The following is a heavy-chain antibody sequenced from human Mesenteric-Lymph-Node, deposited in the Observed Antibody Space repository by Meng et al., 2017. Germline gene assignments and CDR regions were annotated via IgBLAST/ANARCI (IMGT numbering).Heavy chain of an antibody. D-gene: IGHD6-19*01. Sequence: HVQVHESGPVLVKPSGTRSLTCAVSGGSISSSNWWSWVRQPPGKGLEWIGEIYHSGSTNYNPSLKSRVTISVDKSKNQFSLKLSSVAAADTAVYYCASFPPPGKQWLVTDYWGQGTLVTVSS. J-gene: IGHJ4*02. CDR1: GGSISSSNW. CDR3: ASFPPPGKQWLVTDY. CDR2: IYHSGST. V-gene: IGHV4-4*02.